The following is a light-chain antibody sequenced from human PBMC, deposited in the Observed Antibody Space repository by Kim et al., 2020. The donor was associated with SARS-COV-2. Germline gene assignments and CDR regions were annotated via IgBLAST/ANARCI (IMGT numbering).Light chain of an antibody. CDR2: GAS. CDR3: QQLNSFDQYS. Sequence: ASVGDRVTITCRASQVISSYLAWYQQKPGKAPKLLIYGASTLQSGVPSRFSGSRSGSEFTLTVSNLQPEDFATYYCQQLNSFDQYSFGQGTKLEI. V-gene: IGKV1-9*01. J-gene: IGKJ2*03. CDR1: QVISSY.